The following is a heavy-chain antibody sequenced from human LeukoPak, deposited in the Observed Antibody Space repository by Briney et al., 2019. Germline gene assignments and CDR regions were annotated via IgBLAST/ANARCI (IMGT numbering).Heavy chain of an antibody. CDR1: GFTLSSYA. CDR2: ISDTGNT. J-gene: IGHJ4*02. Sequence: GGSLRLSCAASGFTLSSYAMSWVRQAPGKGLEWVSAISDTGNTYHADSVKGRFTISRDSSKNTLFLQMDRLRPEDAAVYYCAKAPVTTCRGAFCYPFDYWGQGILVTVSS. V-gene: IGHV3-23*01. D-gene: IGHD2-15*01. CDR3: AKAPVTTCRGAFCYPFDY.